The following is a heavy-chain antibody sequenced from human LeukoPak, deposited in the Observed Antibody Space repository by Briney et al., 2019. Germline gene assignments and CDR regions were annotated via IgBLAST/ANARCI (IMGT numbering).Heavy chain of an antibody. V-gene: IGHV3-7*01. CDR2: IKQDGSET. CDR1: GFTFSDYW. J-gene: IGHJ4*02. D-gene: IGHD1-26*01. Sequence: PGGSLRLSCAASGFTFSDYWMNWARQAPGKGLEWVANIKQDGSETHYVDSVKGRFTISRDNTKESLYLQMNSLRAEDTAVYYCTQIEWERWRGWGQGTLVTVSS. CDR3: TQIEWERWRG.